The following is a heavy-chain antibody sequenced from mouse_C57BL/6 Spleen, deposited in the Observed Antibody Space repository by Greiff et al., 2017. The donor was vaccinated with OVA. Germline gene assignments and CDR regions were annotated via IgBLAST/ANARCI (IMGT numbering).Heavy chain of an antibody. CDR3: ARWGHITTVVERYFDV. CDR2: IYPGDGDT. D-gene: IGHD1-1*01. J-gene: IGHJ1*03. CDR1: GYAFSSYW. Sequence: QVQLKQSGAELVKPGASVKISCKASGYAFSSYWMNWVKQRPGKGLEWIGQIYPGDGDTNYNGKFKGKATLTADKSSSTAYMQLSSLTSEDSAVYFCARWGHITTVVERYFDVWGTGTTVTVSS. V-gene: IGHV1-80*01.